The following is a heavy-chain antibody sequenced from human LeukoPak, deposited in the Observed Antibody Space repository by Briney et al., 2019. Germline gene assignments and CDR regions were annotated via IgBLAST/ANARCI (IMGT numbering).Heavy chain of an antibody. CDR2: IIPIFGTA. V-gene: IGHV1-69*13. Sequence: ASAKVSCKASGYTFTSYYMHWVRQAPGQGLEWMGGIIPIFGTANYAQKFQGRVTITADESTSTAYMELSSLRSEDTAVYYCARDCLELRFGASQQCQDYWGQGTLVTVSS. CDR3: ARDCLELRFGASQQCQDY. CDR1: GYTFTSYY. D-gene: IGHD1-7*01. J-gene: IGHJ4*02.